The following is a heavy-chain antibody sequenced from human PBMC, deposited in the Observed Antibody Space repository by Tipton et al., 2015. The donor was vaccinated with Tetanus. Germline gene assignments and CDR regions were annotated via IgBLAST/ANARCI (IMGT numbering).Heavy chain of an antibody. V-gene: IGHV4-34*01. CDR1: GGSLSRYY. CDR3: ARDFRPIFGVAQPFDP. D-gene: IGHD3-3*01. CDR2: VDDSGST. Sequence: TLSLTCAVYGGSLSRYYWTWIRQPPGKGLEWIGEVDDSGSTNYSPSLKSRVTISLDTSKNEFSLTLSSVTAADTAVYYCARDFRPIFGVAQPFDPWGQGTLVTVSS. J-gene: IGHJ5*02.